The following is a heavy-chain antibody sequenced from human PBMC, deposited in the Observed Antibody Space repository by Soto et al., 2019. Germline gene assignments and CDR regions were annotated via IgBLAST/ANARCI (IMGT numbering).Heavy chain of an antibody. Sequence: GESLKISCKGSGYSFTSYWISWVRQMPGKGLEWMGRIDPSDSYTNYSPSFQGHVTISADKSISTAYLQWSSLKASDTAMYYCARLGARYSSSWYGVTSQYYFDYWGQGALVTVSS. D-gene: IGHD6-13*01. CDR2: IDPSDSYT. CDR1: GYSFTSYW. CDR3: ARLGARYSSSWYGVTSQYYFDY. J-gene: IGHJ4*02. V-gene: IGHV5-10-1*01.